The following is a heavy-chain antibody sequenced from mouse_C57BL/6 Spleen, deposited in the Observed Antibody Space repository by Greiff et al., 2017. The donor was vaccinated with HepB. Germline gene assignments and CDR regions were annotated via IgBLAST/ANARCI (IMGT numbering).Heavy chain of an antibody. D-gene: IGHD1-1*01. V-gene: IGHV5-6*01. Sequence: EVMLVESGGDLVKSGGSLKLSCAASGFTFSSYGMSWVRQTPDKRLEWVATISSGGSYTYYPDSVKGRFAISRDNAKNTLYLQMSSLKSEDTAMYYCARQGYYYGSSLDYWGQGTTLTVSS. CDR2: ISSGGSYT. J-gene: IGHJ2*01. CDR1: GFTFSSYG. CDR3: ARQGYYYGSSLDY.